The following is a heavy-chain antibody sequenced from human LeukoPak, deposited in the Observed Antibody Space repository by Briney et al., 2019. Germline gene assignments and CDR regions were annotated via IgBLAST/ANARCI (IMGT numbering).Heavy chain of an antibody. V-gene: IGHV3-74*01. Sequence: GGSLRLSCAASGFTFSSYRMHWVRQAPGKGLVWVSRINSDGSSTSYADSVKGRFTISRDNAKNTLYLQMNSLRAEDTAVYYCAREGNDILTGYSEFDPWGQGTLVTVSS. J-gene: IGHJ5*02. CDR3: AREGNDILTGYSEFDP. CDR2: INSDGSST. D-gene: IGHD3-9*01. CDR1: GFTFSSYR.